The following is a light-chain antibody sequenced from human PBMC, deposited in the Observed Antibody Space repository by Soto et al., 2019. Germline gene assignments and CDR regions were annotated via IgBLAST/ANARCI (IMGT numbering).Light chain of an antibody. V-gene: IGLV1-47*02. J-gene: IGLJ3*02. Sequence: QSVLTQPPSASGTPGQSVTISCSGSSSNVGNDYVYWFQHLPGTAPKLLIYTNNQRPSGVPDRFSGSKSGTSASLAISGLRSEDEADYYCAAWDDSLSGWVFGGGTKVTVL. CDR3: AAWDDSLSGWV. CDR1: SSNVGNDY. CDR2: TNN.